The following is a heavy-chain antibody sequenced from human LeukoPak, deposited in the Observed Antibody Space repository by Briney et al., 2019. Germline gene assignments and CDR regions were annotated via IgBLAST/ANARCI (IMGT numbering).Heavy chain of an antibody. CDR1: GGIFSSCA. D-gene: IGHD3-22*01. CDR3: VSTPVGDGYYYVPSDC. V-gene: IGHV1-69*13. Sequence: GASVKVSCKASGGIFSSCAINWVRQAPGQGLEWMGGIIPKFGRANYAQKFQGRVTIIADESTSTAYMELSSLRSEDTAVYYCVSTPVGDGYYYVPSDCWGQGTLVTVSS. CDR2: IIPKFGRA. J-gene: IGHJ4*02.